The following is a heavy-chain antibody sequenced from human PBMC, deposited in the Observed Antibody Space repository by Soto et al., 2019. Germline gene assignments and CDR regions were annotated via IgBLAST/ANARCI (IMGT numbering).Heavy chain of an antibody. CDR2: INVDNGDT. CDR3: ARDPNDSSGYYLHYYFDY. Sequence: ASVKVSCKASGYIFTTYAMHWVRQAPGQRLEWMGWINVDNGDTKYSQKFQGRVTITTDKSTSTAYMELSSLRSEDTAVYYCARDPNDSSGYYLHYYFDYWGQGTLVTVSS. D-gene: IGHD3-22*01. CDR1: GYIFTTYA. J-gene: IGHJ4*02. V-gene: IGHV1-3*01.